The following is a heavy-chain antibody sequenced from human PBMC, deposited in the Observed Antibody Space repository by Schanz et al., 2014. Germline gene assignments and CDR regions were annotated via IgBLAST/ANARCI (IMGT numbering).Heavy chain of an antibody. CDR2: IWYDGSNK. J-gene: IGHJ4*02. V-gene: IGHV3-33*08. D-gene: IGHD3-10*01. CDR3: ARGPIPIQGVPMDF. CDR1: GFTFSDYY. Sequence: QVPLVESGGDLVKPGGSLRLSCAASGFTFSDYYMAWIRQAPGKGLEWVAIIWYDGSNKYYADSVKGRFTISRDNSKNTLYLQMSGLTPEDTAVYYCARGPIPIQGVPMDFWGQGTLVTVSS.